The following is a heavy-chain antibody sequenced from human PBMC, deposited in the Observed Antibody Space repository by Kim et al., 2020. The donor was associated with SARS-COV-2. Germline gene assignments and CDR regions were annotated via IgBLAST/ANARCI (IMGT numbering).Heavy chain of an antibody. D-gene: IGHD6-19*01. CDR3: ARQGKEDSSGWYALNWFDP. CDR1: GYSFTSYW. V-gene: IGHV5-51*01. J-gene: IGHJ5*02. Sequence: GESLKISCKGSGYSFTSYWIGWVRQMPGKGLEWMGIIYPGDSDTRYSPSFQGQVTISADKSISTAYLQWSSLKASDTAMYYCARQGKEDSSGWYALNWFDPWGQGTLVTVSS. CDR2: IYPGDSDT.